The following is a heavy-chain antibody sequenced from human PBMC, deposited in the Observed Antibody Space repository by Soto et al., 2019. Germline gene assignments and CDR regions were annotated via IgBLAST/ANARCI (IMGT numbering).Heavy chain of an antibody. CDR3: ASRSGYYTGRAFDI. J-gene: IGHJ3*02. Sequence: HPGGSLRLSCAASGFTFSSYEMNWVRQAPGKGLEWVSYISSSGSTIYYADSVKGRFTISRDNAKNSLYLQMNSLRAEDTAVYYCASRSGYYTGRAFDIWGQGTMVTVSS. V-gene: IGHV3-48*03. D-gene: IGHD3-22*01. CDR2: ISSSGSTI. CDR1: GFTFSSYE.